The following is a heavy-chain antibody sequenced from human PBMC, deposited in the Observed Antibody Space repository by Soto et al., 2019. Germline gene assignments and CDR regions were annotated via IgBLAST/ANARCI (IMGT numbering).Heavy chain of an antibody. CDR3: AKDMCCTEHDDSSGYYSGCGF. D-gene: IGHD3-22*01. V-gene: IGHV3-30*18. J-gene: IGHJ4*02. CDR2: ISYDGSYE. Sequence: GGSLRRSCAAAGFTFSSYGMHWVRQAPGNGLAWVAVISYDGSYEYYADFARGRFAISRDNSKNTLYLQMNSLRAEDTAVYYCAKDMCCTEHDDSSGYYSGCGFWGQGTLVTVAS. CDR1: GFTFSSYG.